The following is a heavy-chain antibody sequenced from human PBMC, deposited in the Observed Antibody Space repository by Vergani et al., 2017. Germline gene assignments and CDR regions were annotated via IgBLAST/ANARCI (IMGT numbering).Heavy chain of an antibody. D-gene: IGHD2-15*01. CDR2: IYSGGST. J-gene: IGHJ5*02. V-gene: IGHV3-53*01. Sequence: EVQLVESGGGLIQPGGSLRLSCAASGFTVSSNYMSWVRQAPGKGLEWVSVIYSGGSTYYADSVKGRFTISRDNSKNTLYLQMNSLRAEDTAVYYCARDRXSGGSCYSAVLGVDDGDYDWKEAWGQGTLVTVSS. CDR1: GFTVSSNY. CDR3: ARDRXSGGSCYSAVLGVDDGDYDWKEA.